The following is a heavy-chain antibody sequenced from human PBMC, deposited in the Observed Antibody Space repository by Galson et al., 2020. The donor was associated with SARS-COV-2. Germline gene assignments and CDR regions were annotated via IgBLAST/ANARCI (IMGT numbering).Heavy chain of an antibody. CDR1: GSTFSSYS. Sequence: NSGGSLRLSCAASGSTFSSYSMNWVRQAPGKGLEWVSSISSSSSYIYYADSVKGRFTISRDNAKNSLYLQMNSLRAEDTAVYYCARGKETGVFSREWLTMVGYYYYMDVWGKGTTVTVSS. D-gene: IGHD3-3*01. V-gene: IGHV3-21*01. CDR2: ISSSSSYI. CDR3: ARGKETGVFSREWLTMVGYYYYMDV. J-gene: IGHJ6*03.